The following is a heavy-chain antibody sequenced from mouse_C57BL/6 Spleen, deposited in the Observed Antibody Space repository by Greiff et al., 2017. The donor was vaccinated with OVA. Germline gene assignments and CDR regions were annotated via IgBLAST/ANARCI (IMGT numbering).Heavy chain of an antibody. D-gene: IGHD2-4*01. J-gene: IGHJ4*01. Sequence: VQLQQSGPELVKPGASVKISCKASGYAFSSSWMNWVKQRPGKGLEWIGRIYPGDGDTNYNGKFKGKATLTADKSSSTAYMQRSSLTSEDSAVYFCARKDYNYAMDYWGQGTSVTVSS. CDR2: IYPGDGDT. V-gene: IGHV1-82*01. CDR1: GYAFSSSW. CDR3: ARKDYNYAMDY.